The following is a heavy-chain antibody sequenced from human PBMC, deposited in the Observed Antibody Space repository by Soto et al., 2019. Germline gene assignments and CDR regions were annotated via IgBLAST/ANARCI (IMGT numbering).Heavy chain of an antibody. Sequence: QVQLQESGPGLVKPSQTLSLTCTVSGGSISSGGYYWSWIRQHPGKGLEWIGYIYYSGSTHYNPSLQSRVTMSVDTSKNQFSLKLSSVTAADTAVYYCARALTTVTLFDPWGQGTLVTVSS. J-gene: IGHJ5*02. CDR3: ARALTTVTLFDP. CDR2: IYYSGST. V-gene: IGHV4-31*03. CDR1: GGSISSGGYY. D-gene: IGHD4-17*01.